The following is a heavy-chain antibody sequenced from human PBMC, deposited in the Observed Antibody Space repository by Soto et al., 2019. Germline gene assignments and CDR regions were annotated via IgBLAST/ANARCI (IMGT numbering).Heavy chain of an antibody. V-gene: IGHV3-30*18. CDR3: AKGLYDFCSGYSDQYGMDV. J-gene: IGHJ6*02. CDR1: GYAFGSYG. Sequence: QVQLVESGGGVVQPGRSRRLSCAASGYAFGSYGMHWVRQAPGKGLEWVAGISYDGSNKYYADSVKGRFTISRDNSKNTLYLQMNSLRAEDTAVYYCAKGLYDFCSGYSDQYGMDVWGQGTTVTVSS. D-gene: IGHD3-3*01. CDR2: ISYDGSNK.